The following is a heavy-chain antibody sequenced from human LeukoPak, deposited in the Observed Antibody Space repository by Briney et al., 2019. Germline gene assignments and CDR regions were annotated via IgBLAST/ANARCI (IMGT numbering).Heavy chain of an antibody. CDR3: ARGAGIVGSTTPFDY. D-gene: IGHD1-26*01. CDR1: GFTFSKYW. J-gene: IGHJ4*02. Sequence: PGGSLRLSCAASGFTFSKYWMHWVRQTPGKGLVWVSRINTDGTTRYADSVKGRFTISRDNAKNTVYLQMDSLRAEDTAVYYCARGAGIVGSTTPFDYWGQGALVTVSS. CDR2: INTDGTT. V-gene: IGHV3-74*01.